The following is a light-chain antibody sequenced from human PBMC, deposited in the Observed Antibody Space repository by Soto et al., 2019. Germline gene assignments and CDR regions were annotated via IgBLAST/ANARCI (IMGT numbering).Light chain of an antibody. Sequence: QSALTQPRSVSGSPGQSVTISSTGTSSDVGGYNYVSWYQQHPGKAPKVMIYDVSERPSGVPDRFSGSKSGNTASLTISGLQAEDEADYYCCSYAGSPRYVFGTGTQLTVL. CDR2: DVS. CDR3: CSYAGSPRYV. CDR1: SSDVGGYNY. V-gene: IGLV2-11*01. J-gene: IGLJ1*01.